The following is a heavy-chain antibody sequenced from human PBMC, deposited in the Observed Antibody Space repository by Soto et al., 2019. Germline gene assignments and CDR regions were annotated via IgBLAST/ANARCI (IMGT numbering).Heavy chain of an antibody. CDR3: ARDATSIAAADMNVGYNWFDP. V-gene: IGHV1-69*13. Sequence: SVKVSCKASGGTFSSYAISWVRQAPGQGLEWMGGIIPIFGTANYAQKFQGRVTITADESTSTAYMELSSLRSEDTAVYYCARDATSIAAADMNVGYNWFDPWGQGTLVTVSS. J-gene: IGHJ5*02. CDR1: GGTFSSYA. CDR2: IIPIFGTA. D-gene: IGHD6-13*01.